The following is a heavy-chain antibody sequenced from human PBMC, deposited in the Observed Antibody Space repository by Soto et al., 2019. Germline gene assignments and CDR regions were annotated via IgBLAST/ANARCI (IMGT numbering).Heavy chain of an antibody. J-gene: IGHJ4*02. CDR3: AKDGTSCSCFDY. CDR1: GFTFSSYG. V-gene: IGHV3-30*18. CDR2: ISYDGSNK. D-gene: IGHD2-2*01. Sequence: GGSLRLSCAASGFTFSSYGMHRVRQAPGKGLEWVAVISYDGSNKYYADSVKGRFTISRDNSKNTLYLQMNSLRAEDTAVYYCAKDGTSCSCFDYWGQGTLVTVSS.